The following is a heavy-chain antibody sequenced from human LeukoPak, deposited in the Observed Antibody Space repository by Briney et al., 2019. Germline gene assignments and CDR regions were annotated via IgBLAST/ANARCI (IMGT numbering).Heavy chain of an antibody. J-gene: IGHJ4*02. Sequence: GSLRLSCAASGFTFSGYWMSWVRQAPGKGLEWIGSIYYSGSTYYNPSLKSRVTISVDTSKNQFSLKLSSVTAADTAVYYCARDQLAVDYWGQGTLVTVSS. CDR3: ARDQLAVDY. CDR1: GFTFSGYW. D-gene: IGHD2-2*01. CDR2: IYYSGST. V-gene: IGHV4-38-2*02.